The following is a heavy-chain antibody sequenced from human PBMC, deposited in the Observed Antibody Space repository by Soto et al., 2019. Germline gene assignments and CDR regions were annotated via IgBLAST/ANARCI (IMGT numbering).Heavy chain of an antibody. CDR1: GGSFKSGSYS. CDR2: VYHTGRT. CDR3: ARDWGPYWFDS. V-gene: IGHV4-61*01. J-gene: IGHJ5*01. D-gene: IGHD3-16*01. Sequence: TLSLTCTVSGGSFKSGSYSWSWIRQPPGKGLEWIGYVYHTGRTSYNPSLKSRVSISMDTSKNQFSLNLDSVTAADTAVYFCARDWGPYWFDSWGQGILVTVSS.